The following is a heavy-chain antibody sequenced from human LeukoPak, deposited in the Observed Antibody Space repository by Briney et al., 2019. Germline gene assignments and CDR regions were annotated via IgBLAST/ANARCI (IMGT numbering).Heavy chain of an antibody. J-gene: IGHJ6*03. CDR2: IYYSGST. D-gene: IGHD3-3*01. Sequence: PSETLSLTCTVSGGSISSSSYYWGWIRQPPGKGLEWIGSIYYSGSTYYNPSLKSRVTISVDTSKNQFSLKLSSVTAADTAVYYCASLRFLEWLLSSYYYYMDVWGKGPRSPSP. V-gene: IGHV4-39*01. CDR3: ASLRFLEWLLSSYYYYMDV. CDR1: GGSISSSSYY.